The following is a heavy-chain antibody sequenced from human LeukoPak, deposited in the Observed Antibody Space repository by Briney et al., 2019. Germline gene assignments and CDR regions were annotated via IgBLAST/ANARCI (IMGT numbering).Heavy chain of an antibody. CDR1: GYTFTDYY. D-gene: IGHD3-10*01. CDR2: ISPSSGGT. J-gene: IGHJ4*02. Sequence: ASVKVSCKSSGYTFTDYYLLWVRQAPGQGLEWMGWISPSSGGTNYPQTFQGRVTMTRDTSINTAYMELSRLRSDDTAVYYCVREYYRYDYWGQGTLVTVSS. V-gene: IGHV1-2*02. CDR3: VREYYRYDY.